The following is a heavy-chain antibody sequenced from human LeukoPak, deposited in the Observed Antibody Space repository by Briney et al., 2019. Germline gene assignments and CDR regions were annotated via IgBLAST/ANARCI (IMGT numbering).Heavy chain of an antibody. CDR1: GFTFSSYA. V-gene: IGHV3-23*01. D-gene: IGHD3-22*01. Sequence: GGSLRLSCSASGFTFSSYAMSWVRQAPGKGLEWVSSITSSGGSTYYAGSVKGQFTISRDNSKNTVYLQMNSLRAEDTAVYYCAKDRPNYYDSSGHYYRRNGDYWGQGTLVTVSS. CDR2: ITSSGGST. J-gene: IGHJ4*02. CDR3: AKDRPNYYDSSGHYYRRNGDY.